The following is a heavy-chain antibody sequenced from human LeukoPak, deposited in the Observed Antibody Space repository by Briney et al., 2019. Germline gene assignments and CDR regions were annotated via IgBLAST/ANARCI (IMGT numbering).Heavy chain of an antibody. CDR1: GFTFSNYA. D-gene: IGHD6-6*01. CDR3: ARDSREQLATGLGDY. J-gene: IGHJ4*02. Sequence: GGSLRLSCAASGFTFSNYAMPWVRQAPGKGLEWVSTISGSGDSTYYSDSVKGRFTISRDNSENTLYPQLNSLRAEDTAVYYCARDSREQLATGLGDYWGQGTLVTVSS. CDR2: ISGSGDST. V-gene: IGHV3-23*01.